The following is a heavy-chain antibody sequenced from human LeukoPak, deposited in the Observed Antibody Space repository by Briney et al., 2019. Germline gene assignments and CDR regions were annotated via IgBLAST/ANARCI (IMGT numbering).Heavy chain of an antibody. CDR3: ARVGARRVNYYYYYMDV. Sequence: SETLSLTCIVSGGSISSYYWSWIRQPAGKGLEWIRRIYTSGSTNYNPSLKSRVTMSVDTSKNQFSLKLSSVTAADTAVYYCARVGARRVNYYYYYMDVWGKGTTVTVSS. V-gene: IGHV4-4*07. CDR1: GGSISSYY. CDR2: IYTSGST. J-gene: IGHJ6*03. D-gene: IGHD4/OR15-4a*01.